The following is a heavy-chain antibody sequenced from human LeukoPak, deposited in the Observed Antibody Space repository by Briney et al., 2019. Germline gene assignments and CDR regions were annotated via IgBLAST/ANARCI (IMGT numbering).Heavy chain of an antibody. D-gene: IGHD3/OR15-3a*01. CDR3: ASDFQ. CDR1: GGSISGSTYH. V-gene: IGHV4-39*01. CDR2: IYYTGTT. J-gene: IGHJ4*02. Sequence: SETLSLTCTVSGGSISGSTYHWAWIRQPPEKGLEWIGSIYYTGTTYYSPSLRSRVTISVDTSKNQFSLRLTSVTAADTAVYYCASDFQWGQGTLVTVSS.